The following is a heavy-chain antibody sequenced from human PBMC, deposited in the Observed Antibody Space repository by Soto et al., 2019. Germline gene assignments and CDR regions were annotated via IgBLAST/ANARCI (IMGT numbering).Heavy chain of an antibody. J-gene: IGHJ6*02. CDR2: ISYDGSNK. D-gene: IGHD3-10*01. V-gene: IGHV3-30*18. CDR3: AKDRRYYYGSGTPYYYCGMDV. CDR1: GFTFSSYG. Sequence: GGSLRLSCAASGFTFSSYGMHWVRQAPGKGLEWVAVISYDGSNKYYAASVKGRFTISRDNYKNTLYMQMNSLGAEDTAVYYCAKDRRYYYGSGTPYYYCGMDVWGQGTTVTVSS.